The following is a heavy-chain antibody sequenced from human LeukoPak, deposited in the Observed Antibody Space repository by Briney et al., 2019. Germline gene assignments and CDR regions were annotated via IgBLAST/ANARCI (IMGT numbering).Heavy chain of an antibody. J-gene: IGHJ3*02. CDR3: ARAPPIVGAAGAFDI. V-gene: IGHV1-18*01. D-gene: IGHD1-26*01. Sequence: ASVKVSYKASGYTFTSYGISWVRQAPGQGLEWMGWISAYNSNTNYAQKLQGRVTMTTDTSTSTAYMELRSLRSDDTAVYYCARAPPIVGAAGAFDIWGQGTMVTVSS. CDR1: GYTFTSYG. CDR2: ISAYNSNT.